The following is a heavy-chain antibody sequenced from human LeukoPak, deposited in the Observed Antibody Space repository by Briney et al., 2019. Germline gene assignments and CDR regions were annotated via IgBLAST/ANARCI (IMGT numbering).Heavy chain of an antibody. CDR3: ATPRTLTGYSPGGAFDI. CDR2: IYPGDSDT. CDR1: GYSFTSYW. Sequence: GESLKISCKGSGYSFTSYWIGWVRQMPGKGLEWMGIIYPGDSDTRYSPSFQGQVTISADKSISTAYLQWSSLKASDTAMYYCATPRTLTGYSPGGAFDIWGQGTMVTVSS. J-gene: IGHJ3*02. D-gene: IGHD3-9*01. V-gene: IGHV5-51*01.